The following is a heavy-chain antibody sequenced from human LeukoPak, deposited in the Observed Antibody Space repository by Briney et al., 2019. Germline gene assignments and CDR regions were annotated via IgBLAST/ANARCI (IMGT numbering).Heavy chain of an antibody. V-gene: IGHV1-2*02. D-gene: IGHD2-15*01. CDR1: GYTFPDYY. J-gene: IGHJ5*02. CDR2: INPNSGGT. Sequence: GASVKVSCKASGYTFPDYYMHWVRQAPGQGLEWMGWINPNSGGTNYAQEFQGRVTMTRDTSISTASMELSRLRSDDTAVYYCAREVCSGGSCYCWFDPWGQGTLVTVSS. CDR3: AREVCSGGSCYCWFDP.